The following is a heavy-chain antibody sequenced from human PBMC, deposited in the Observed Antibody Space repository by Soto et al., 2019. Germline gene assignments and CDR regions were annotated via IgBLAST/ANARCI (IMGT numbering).Heavy chain of an antibody. CDR3: ARDSMGGCGIDY. J-gene: IGHJ4*02. Sequence: EVQLVESGGGLVKPGGSLRLSCAASGFTFSSYSMNWVRQAPGKGLEWVSSISSSSSYIYYADSVKGRFTISRDNAKNSLYLQMKSGRAEDTAVYYCARDSMGGCGIDYWGQGTLVTVSS. V-gene: IGHV3-21*01. CDR1: GFTFSSYS. D-gene: IGHD2-15*01. CDR2: ISSSSSYI.